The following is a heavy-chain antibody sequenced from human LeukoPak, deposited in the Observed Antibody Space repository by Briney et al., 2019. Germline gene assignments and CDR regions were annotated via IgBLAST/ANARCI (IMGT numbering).Heavy chain of an antibody. CDR3: AKYTSGTSYRGLNQ. D-gene: IGHD3-10*01. Sequence: GESLRLSCGASGLTVSSYGMSWVRQAPGKGLEWVSTIIGSAVNTYYADSVKGRFAISRDDYKNTVYLQMNSLRAEDTAVYSCAKYTSGTSYRGLNQWGQGTLVTVSS. CDR2: IIGSAVNT. J-gene: IGHJ4*02. CDR1: GLTVSSYG. V-gene: IGHV3-23*01.